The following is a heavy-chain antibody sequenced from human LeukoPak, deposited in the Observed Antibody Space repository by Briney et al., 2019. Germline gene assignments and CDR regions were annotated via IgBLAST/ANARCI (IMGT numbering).Heavy chain of an antibody. J-gene: IGHJ6*02. CDR3: ARGPRGWHGLMDV. CDR2: IKPDGSEK. CDR1: SFTFSRDW. V-gene: IGHV3-7*03. Sequence: VQPGGSLRLSCVVSSFTFSRDWMSWVRQAPGKGLEWVANIKPDGSEKYYVDSVKGRFTISRDDAKNSVCLQMNSLRAEDTAVYYCARGPRGWHGLMDVWGQGTTVTVSS. D-gene: IGHD2-15*01.